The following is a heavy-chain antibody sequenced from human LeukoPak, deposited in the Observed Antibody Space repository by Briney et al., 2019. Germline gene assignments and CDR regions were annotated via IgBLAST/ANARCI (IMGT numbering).Heavy chain of an antibody. CDR1: SGSFSGYY. V-gene: IGHV4-34*01. CDR3: ARETPNSGYSSSWYLVRGWFDP. D-gene: IGHD6-13*01. Sequence: SETLSLTCAVYSGSFSGYYWSWIRQPPGKGLEWIGEINHSGSTNYNPSLKSRVTISVDTSKNQFSLQLNSVTPEDTAVYYCARETPNSGYSSSWYLVRGWFDPWGQGTLVTVSS. J-gene: IGHJ5*02. CDR2: INHSGST.